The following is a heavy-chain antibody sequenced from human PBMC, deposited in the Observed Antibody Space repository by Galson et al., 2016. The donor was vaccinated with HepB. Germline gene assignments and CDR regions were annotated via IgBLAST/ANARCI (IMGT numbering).Heavy chain of an antibody. CDR3: ARDIGDCSSGTCYSDYLDY. J-gene: IGHJ4*02. CDR1: GFTFSSYG. Sequence: SLRLSCAASGFTFSSYGMHWVRQAPGKGLEWVSTLSASGGATYYSDSVKGRFTISRDNSKNTLFLQMSSLRAEDSAVYYCARDIGDCSSGTCYSDYLDYWGQGTLVAVSS. V-gene: IGHV3-23*01. CDR2: LSASGGAT. D-gene: IGHD2-15*01.